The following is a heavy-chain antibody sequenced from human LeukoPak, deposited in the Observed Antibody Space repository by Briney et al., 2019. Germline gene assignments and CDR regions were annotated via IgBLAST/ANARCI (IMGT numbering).Heavy chain of an antibody. CDR3: ARAQRVATTSAKSWFDP. D-gene: IGHD4-11*01. Sequence: PSETLSLTCTVSGASMSSSSYYWGWIRQPPGKGLEWIASIYYSGTTYYNPSLKSRVTISVDTSKTQFSLKLSSVSAADTAVYYCARAQRVATTSAKSWFDPWGQGTLVTVSS. J-gene: IGHJ5*02. CDR2: IYYSGTT. CDR1: GASMSSSSYY. V-gene: IGHV4-39*07.